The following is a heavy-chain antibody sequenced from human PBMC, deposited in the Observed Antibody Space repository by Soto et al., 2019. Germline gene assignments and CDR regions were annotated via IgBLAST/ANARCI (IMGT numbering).Heavy chain of an antibody. V-gene: IGHV3-74*01. CDR3: ATAEVDY. J-gene: IGHJ4*02. CDR2: MNSDGSTT. CDR1: GFTFGNYW. Sequence: HPGGSLRLSCAASGFTFGNYWMHWVRQAPGKGLEWVSRMNSDGSTTNYADSVKGRFTVSRDNAKNTLYLQMNSLRAEDTAVYYCATAEVDYWGPGTLVTVSS.